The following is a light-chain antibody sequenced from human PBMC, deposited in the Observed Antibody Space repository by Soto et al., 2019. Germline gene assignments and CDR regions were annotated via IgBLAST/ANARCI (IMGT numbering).Light chain of an antibody. J-gene: IGLJ2*01. V-gene: IGLV1-44*01. Sequence: QSVLTQPPSASGTPGQRVTISCSGGSSNIGINTVNWYQQLPGTAPKVLIYTDNQRPSGVPDRFSGSKSGTSASLAINGLQAEDEADYYCQSYDSSLSGSQVVFGGGTKVTVL. CDR1: SSNIGINT. CDR2: TDN. CDR3: QSYDSSLSGSQVV.